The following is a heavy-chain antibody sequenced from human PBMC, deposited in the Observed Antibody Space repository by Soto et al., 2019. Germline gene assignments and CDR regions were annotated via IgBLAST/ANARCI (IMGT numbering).Heavy chain of an antibody. Sequence: EVQLVESGGGLVQPGASLRLSCAASGFTFSYYWMHWVRKAPGKGLVWVSRIHSDGSSTTYADSVKGRFTISRDNARNTVYLQMNSLRVEDTAVYYCARGDRGAFDIWGQGTVVTVSS. V-gene: IGHV3-74*01. CDR2: IHSDGSST. J-gene: IGHJ3*02. CDR1: GFTFSYYW. CDR3: ARGDRGAFDI. D-gene: IGHD1-26*01.